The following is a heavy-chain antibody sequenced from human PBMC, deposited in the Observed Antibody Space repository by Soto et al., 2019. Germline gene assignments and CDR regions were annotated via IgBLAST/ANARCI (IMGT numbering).Heavy chain of an antibody. V-gene: IGHV3-23*01. D-gene: IGHD3-9*01. CDR3: ASRRSYYDIAGDDY. CDR2: ISSSGGST. CDR1: GFTFSSYA. J-gene: IGHJ4*02. Sequence: PGGSLILSCAASGFTFSSYAMSWFRQAPGKGLEWVSAISSSGGSTYYADSVKGRFTISRDNSKSTLYLQMNSLRAEDTAVYYCASRRSYYDIAGDDYWGQGTLVTVSS.